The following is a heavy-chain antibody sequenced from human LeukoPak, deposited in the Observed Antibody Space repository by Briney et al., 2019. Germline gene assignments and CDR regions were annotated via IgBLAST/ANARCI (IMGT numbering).Heavy chain of an antibody. D-gene: IGHD4-17*01. Sequence: SETLSLTCSVSGDSISSYYWTWMRQPAGKGLEWIGRIYTSGSTNYSPSLKSRVTMSVDTSKNQFFLNLTSVTAADTAVYYCAREGATTRPLDYWGQGTLSPSPQ. J-gene: IGHJ4*02. CDR2: IYTSGST. V-gene: IGHV4-4*07. CDR1: GDSISSYY. CDR3: AREGATTRPLDY.